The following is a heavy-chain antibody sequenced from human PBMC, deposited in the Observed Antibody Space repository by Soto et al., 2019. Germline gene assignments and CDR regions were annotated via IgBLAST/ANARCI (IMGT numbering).Heavy chain of an antibody. J-gene: IGHJ3*02. CDR1: GFTFSSYW. D-gene: IGHD2-2*01. CDR2: IKQDGSEK. Sequence: GGSLRLSCAASGFTFSSYWMSWVRQAPGKGLEWVANIKQDGSEKYYVDSVKGRFTISRDNAKNSLYLQMNSLRAEDTAVYYCARARVGYCSSTSCQDYGDPTSVFDIWGQRTMVTVSS. V-gene: IGHV3-7*01. CDR3: ARARVGYCSSTSCQDYGDPTSVFDI.